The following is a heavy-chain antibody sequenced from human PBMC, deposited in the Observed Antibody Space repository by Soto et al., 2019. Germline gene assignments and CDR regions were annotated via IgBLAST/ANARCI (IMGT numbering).Heavy chain of an antibody. CDR2: INPNSGGT. D-gene: IGHD3-3*01. CDR3: ARAITIFGVVLGSGAFDI. CDR1: GYTFTSYY. J-gene: IGHJ3*02. Sequence: ASVKVSCKASGYTFTSYYMHWVRQAPGQGLEWMGWINPNSGGTNYAQKFQGWVTMTRDTSISTAYMELSRLRSDDTAVYYCARAITIFGVVLGSGAFDIWGQGTMVTVSS. V-gene: IGHV1-2*04.